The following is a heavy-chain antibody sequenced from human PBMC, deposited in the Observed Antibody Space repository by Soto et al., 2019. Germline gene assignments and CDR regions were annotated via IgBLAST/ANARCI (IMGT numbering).Heavy chain of an antibody. D-gene: IGHD2-2*01. CDR2: INPNSGDT. CDR3: ARVPAAIYNWFDP. Sequence: ASVKVSCKASGYIFTGYYMHWVRQAPGQGLEWMGWINPNSGDTNYAQKFQGRVTMTRDTSISTAYMELSRLRSDDTAVYYCARVPAAIYNWFDPWGQGTLVTV. J-gene: IGHJ5*02. V-gene: IGHV1-2*02. CDR1: GYIFTGYY.